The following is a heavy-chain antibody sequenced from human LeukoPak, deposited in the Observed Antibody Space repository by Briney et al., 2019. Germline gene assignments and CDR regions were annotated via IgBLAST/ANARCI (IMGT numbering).Heavy chain of an antibody. CDR3: VRDNGGLVRRIIVNPHFDY. D-gene: IGHD3-10*01. J-gene: IGHJ4*02. CDR1: GFTFSKYG. Sequence: GGSLRLSCAASGFTFSKYGMHWVRQAPGKGLEWVANIWYDGSNEYYADSVKGRFTISRGNSKNTLSLQMNTLRVEDTAMYYCVRDNGGLVRRIIVNPHFDYWGQGTLVTVSS. CDR2: IWYDGSNE. V-gene: IGHV3-33*01.